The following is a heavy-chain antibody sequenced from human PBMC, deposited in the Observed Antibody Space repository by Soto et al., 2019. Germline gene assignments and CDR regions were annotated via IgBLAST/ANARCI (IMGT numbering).Heavy chain of an antibody. D-gene: IGHD6-19*01. V-gene: IGHV1-18*01. CDR2: ISGYNGNT. Sequence: GASVKVSCKASGYTFSSYSISWVRQAPGQGLEWMGWISGYNGNTNYAQKFQGRVTLTTDTAASTAYMEVRSLRADDTAVYYCARVQSLSRKGARHYWGQEPLVPAS. CDR3: ARVQSLSRKGARHY. J-gene: IGHJ4*02. CDR1: GYTFSSYS.